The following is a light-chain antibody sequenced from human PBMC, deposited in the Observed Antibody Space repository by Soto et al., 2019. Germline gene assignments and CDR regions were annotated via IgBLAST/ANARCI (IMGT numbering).Light chain of an antibody. CDR3: QQYYNWPLT. J-gene: IGKJ4*01. V-gene: IGKV3-15*01. CDR2: GTS. Sequence: ELVMTLSTSTLSVSPGESGTRSCRASQSFSSNVAWYQQKPGQAPRLLIYGTSTRVTGIPARFSGSGSGTDVTLTIRSLQSEDFAVYYCQQYYNWPLTFGGGTQVEIK. CDR1: QSFSSN.